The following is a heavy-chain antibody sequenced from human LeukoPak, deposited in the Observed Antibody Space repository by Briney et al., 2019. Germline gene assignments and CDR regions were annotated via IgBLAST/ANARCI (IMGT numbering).Heavy chain of an antibody. CDR1: GYTFTSYG. CDR3: ARDLKYSGSYILDY. D-gene: IGHD1-26*01. CDR2: ISAYNGNT. J-gene: IGHJ4*02. V-gene: IGHV1-18*01. Sequence: APVKVSCKASGYTFTSYGISWVRQAPGQGLEWMGWISAYNGNTNYAQKLQGRVTMTTDTSTSTAYMELRSLRSDDTAVYYCARDLKYSGSYILDYWGQGTLVTVSS.